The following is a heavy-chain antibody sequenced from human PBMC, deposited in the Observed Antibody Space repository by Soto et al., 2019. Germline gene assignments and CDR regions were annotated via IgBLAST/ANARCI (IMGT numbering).Heavy chain of an antibody. CDR1: GGSMSRGDYY. CDR3: ARDKITGLFDY. J-gene: IGHJ4*02. D-gene: IGHD2-8*02. V-gene: IGHV4-30-4*02. CDR2: IYHTGST. Sequence: SETLSLTCTVSGGSMSRGDYYWSWIRQPPGKGLEWIGFIYHTGSTYYSPSLKNRVAISVDTSKNQFSLKLNSVTAADTAVYYCARDKITGLFDYWGQGTLVTVSS.